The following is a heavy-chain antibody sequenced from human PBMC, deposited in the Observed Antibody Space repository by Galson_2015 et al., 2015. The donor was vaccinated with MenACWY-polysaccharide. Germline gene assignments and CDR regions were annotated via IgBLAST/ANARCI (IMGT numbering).Heavy chain of an antibody. D-gene: IGHD2-15*01. Sequence: SLRISCAASGFTFSNYGMHWVRQAPGKGLEWVAVISYDGSNKYYADSVKGRSTISRDNSKNTLYLQVNSLRAEDTAVYFCAKDRGYCNGGSCYSGDYWGQGTQVTVSS. J-gene: IGHJ4*02. V-gene: IGHV3-30*18. CDR2: ISYDGSNK. CDR3: AKDRGYCNGGSCYSGDY. CDR1: GFTFSNYG.